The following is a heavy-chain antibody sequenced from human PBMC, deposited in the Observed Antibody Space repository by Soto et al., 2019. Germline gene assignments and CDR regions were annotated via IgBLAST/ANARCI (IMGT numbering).Heavy chain of an antibody. D-gene: IGHD2-8*01. CDR1: GFTVSSNY. CDR2: IYSGGST. Sequence: EVPLVESGGGLVQPGGSLRLSCAASGFTVSSNYMNWVRQAPGKGLEWVSVIYSGGSTYYADSVKGRFILSRDNSKNTLYLQMTSLRAEDTAVYYCARPTYEYYYSMDVWGQGTTVTVSS. CDR3: ARPTYEYYYSMDV. J-gene: IGHJ6*02. V-gene: IGHV3-66*01.